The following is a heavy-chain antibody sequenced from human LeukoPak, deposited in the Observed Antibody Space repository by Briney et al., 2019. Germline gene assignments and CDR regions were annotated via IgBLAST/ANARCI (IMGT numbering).Heavy chain of an antibody. D-gene: IGHD3-22*01. CDR2: IIPILGIA. CDR3: AERDYYDSSGYYN. Sequence: SVKVSCKASVGTFSSYAISWVRQAPGQGLEWMGRIIPILGIANYAQKFQGRVTITADKSTSTAYMELSSLRSEDTAVYYCAERDYYDSSGYYNWGQGTLVTVSS. J-gene: IGHJ4*02. CDR1: VGTFSSYA. V-gene: IGHV1-69*04.